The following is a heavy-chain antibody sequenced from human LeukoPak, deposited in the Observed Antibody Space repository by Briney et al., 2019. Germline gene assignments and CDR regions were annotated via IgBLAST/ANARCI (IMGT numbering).Heavy chain of an antibody. CDR1: GGSIGSSSYY. Sequence: PSETLSITCTVYGGSIGSSSYYWGWIRQPPGKGLEWIATIYYSGSTYYNPSLKSRVTISVDTSKNQLSLKLSSVTAADTAVYYCARSRYADYVGPFDYWGQGTLVTVSS. D-gene: IGHD4-17*01. CDR3: ARSRYADYVGPFDY. V-gene: IGHV4-39*01. J-gene: IGHJ4*02. CDR2: IYYSGST.